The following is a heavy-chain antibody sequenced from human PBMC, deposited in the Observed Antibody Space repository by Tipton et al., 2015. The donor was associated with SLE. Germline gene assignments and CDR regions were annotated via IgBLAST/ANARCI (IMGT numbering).Heavy chain of an antibody. CDR2: ISGSGGST. CDR1: GFTFSSYA. CDR3: AKAPPIVVVPAAMFD. Sequence: SLRLSCAASGFTFSSYAMSWVRQAPGKGLEWVSAISGSGGSTYYADSVKGRFTISRVNSKNTLYLQMNSLRAEDTAVYYCAKAPPIVVVPAAMFDWGQGTLVTVSS. V-gene: IGHV3-23*01. J-gene: IGHJ4*02. D-gene: IGHD2-2*01.